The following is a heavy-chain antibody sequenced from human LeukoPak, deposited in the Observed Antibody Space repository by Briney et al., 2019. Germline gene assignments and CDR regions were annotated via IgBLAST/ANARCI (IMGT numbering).Heavy chain of an antibody. D-gene: IGHD2-2*01. CDR2: IIPIFGTA. Sequence: VASVKVSCKASGGTFSSYAISWVRQAPGQGLEWMGGIIPIFGTANYAQKFQGRVTITTDESTSTAYMELSSLRSEDTAVYYCAGFDPNNVVVPAGRDFYFDYWGQGTLVTVSS. J-gene: IGHJ4*02. V-gene: IGHV1-69*05. CDR3: AGFDPNNVVVPAGRDFYFDY. CDR1: GGTFSSYA.